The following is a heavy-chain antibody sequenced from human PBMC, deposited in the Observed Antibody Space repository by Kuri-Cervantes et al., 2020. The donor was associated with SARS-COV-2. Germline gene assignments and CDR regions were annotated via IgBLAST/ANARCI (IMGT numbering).Heavy chain of an antibody. CDR2: ISYDGSNK. CDR3: AREDIAAGVPDY. V-gene: IGHV3-30*03. Sequence: GESLKISCAASGFTFSSYGMHWVRQAPGKGLEWVAVISYDGSNKYYADSVKGRFTISRDSSKNTLYLQMNSLRAEDTAVYYCAREDIAAGVPDYWGQGTLVTVSS. CDR1: GFTFSSYG. J-gene: IGHJ4*02. D-gene: IGHD5-12*01.